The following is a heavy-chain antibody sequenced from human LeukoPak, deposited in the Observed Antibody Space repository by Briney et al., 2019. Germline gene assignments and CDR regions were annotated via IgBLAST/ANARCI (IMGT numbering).Heavy chain of an antibody. Sequence: SETLSLTCTVSGGSISGYYWSWIRQPAGKGLEWIGRIYTSGSTNYNPSLKSRVTMSVDTSKNQFSLKLSSVTAADTAVYYCARAPYDYGDPTHFDYWGQGTLVTVSS. V-gene: IGHV4-4*07. D-gene: IGHD4-17*01. CDR3: ARAPYDYGDPTHFDY. J-gene: IGHJ4*02. CDR1: GGSISGYY. CDR2: IYTSGST.